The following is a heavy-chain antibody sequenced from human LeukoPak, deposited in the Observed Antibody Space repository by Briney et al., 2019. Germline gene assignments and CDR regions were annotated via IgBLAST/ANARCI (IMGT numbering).Heavy chain of an antibody. CDR1: GGSISSYY. D-gene: IGHD3-10*01. CDR2: IYYSGST. CDR3: ARAGLLWFGELFPHFDY. V-gene: IGHV4-59*01. J-gene: IGHJ4*02. Sequence: SETLYLTCTVSGGSISSYYWSWIRQPPGKGLEWIGYIYYSGSTNYNPSLKSRVTISVDTSKNQFSLKLSSVTAADTAVYYCARAGLLWFGELFPHFDYWGQGTLVTVSS.